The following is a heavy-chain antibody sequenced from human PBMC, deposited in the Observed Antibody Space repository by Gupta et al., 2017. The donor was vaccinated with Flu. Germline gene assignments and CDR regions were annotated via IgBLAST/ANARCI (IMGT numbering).Heavy chain of an antibody. V-gene: IGHV3-48*01. CDR3: ARDLAAAKLRFGYYYYGMDV. CDR2: ISSSSSTI. Sequence: LEWVSYISSSSSTIYYADSVKDRFTISRDNAKNSLYLQMNSLRAEDTAVYYCARDLAAAKLRFGYYYYGMDVWGQGTTVTVSS. D-gene: IGHD6-13*01. J-gene: IGHJ6*02.